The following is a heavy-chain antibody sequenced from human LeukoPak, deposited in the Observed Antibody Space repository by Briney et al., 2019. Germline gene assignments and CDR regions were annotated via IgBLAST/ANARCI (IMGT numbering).Heavy chain of an antibody. V-gene: IGHV1-46*01. CDR1: GYTFTSYY. CDR2: INPSGGST. D-gene: IGHD3/OR15-3a*01. CDR3: ARTRSRDSSDAPYYFDY. J-gene: IGHJ4*02. Sequence: ASVTVSCKASGYTFTSYYMHWVRQAPGQGLEWMGIINPSGGSTSYAQKFQGRVTMTRDTSTSTVYMELSSLRSEDTAVYYCARTRSRDSSDAPYYFDYWGQGTLVTASS.